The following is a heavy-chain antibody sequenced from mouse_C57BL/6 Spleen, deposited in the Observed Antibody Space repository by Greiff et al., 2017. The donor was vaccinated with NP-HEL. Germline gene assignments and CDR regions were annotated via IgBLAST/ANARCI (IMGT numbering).Heavy chain of an antibody. CDR3: ARQYYYGSSRYFDV. V-gene: IGHV1-80*01. Sequence: QVQLKESGAELVKPGASVKISCKASGYAFSSYWMNWVKQRPGKGLEWIGQIYPGDGDTNYNGKFKGKATLTADKSSSTAYMQLSSLTSEDSAVYFCARQYYYGSSRYFDVWGTGTTVTVSS. D-gene: IGHD1-1*01. CDR2: IYPGDGDT. J-gene: IGHJ1*03. CDR1: GYAFSSYW.